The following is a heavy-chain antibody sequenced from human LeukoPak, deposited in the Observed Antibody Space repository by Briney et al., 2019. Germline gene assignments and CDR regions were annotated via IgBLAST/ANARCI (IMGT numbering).Heavy chain of an antibody. CDR2: IHPNSGDT. CDR3: ARLAAVRG. Sequence: ASVKVSCMAAGYTFTDYYLHWVRQAPGQGLEWMGWIHPNSGDTNYAQKLQDRVAMTRDTCISRAYMELSSLRSDDTAVYSCARLAAVRGWGQGTLVTVSS. V-gene: IGHV1-2*02. D-gene: IGHD6-19*01. J-gene: IGHJ1*01. CDR1: GYTFTDYY.